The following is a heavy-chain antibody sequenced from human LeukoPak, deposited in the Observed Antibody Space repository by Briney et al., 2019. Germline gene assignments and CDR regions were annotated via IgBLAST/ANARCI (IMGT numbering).Heavy chain of an antibody. CDR3: ARDLLQGVFDY. CDR2: IYYSGST. V-gene: IGHV4-31*03. D-gene: IGHD3-16*01. CDR1: GGSISSGGYY. Sequence: PSETLSLTCTVSGGSISSGGYYWSWIRQHPGKGLEWIGYIYYSGSTYYNPSLKSRVTISVDTPKNQFSLKLSSVTAADTAVYYCARDLLQGVFDYWGQGTLVTVSS. J-gene: IGHJ4*02.